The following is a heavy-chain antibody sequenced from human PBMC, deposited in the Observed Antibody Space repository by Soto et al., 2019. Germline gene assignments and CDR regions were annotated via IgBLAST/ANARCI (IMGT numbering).Heavy chain of an antibody. CDR2: IGSAGDP. D-gene: IGHD3-10*01. J-gene: IGHJ4*03. CDR3: ATDSPLGTYRYFHC. CDR1: VFTFSNYD. V-gene: IGHV3-13*05. Sequence: GGSLRLPCAASVFTFSNYDMHCVRQSTGKSLGRVSCIGSAGDPYYPGSVKGRFTISRGNAKNSLYLQLRSLRGGDTAVYYRATDSPLGTYRYFHCLGRPPRGTVAS.